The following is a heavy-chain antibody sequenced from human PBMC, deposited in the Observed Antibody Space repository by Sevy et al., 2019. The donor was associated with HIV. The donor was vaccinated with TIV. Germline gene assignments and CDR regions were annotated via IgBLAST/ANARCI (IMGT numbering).Heavy chain of an antibody. CDR1: GFTLSADW. CDR2: INSDGAAT. V-gene: IGHV3-74*01. CDR3: TRGTRRVVQS. Sequence: GGSLRLSCAASGFTLSADWMHWVRQTPGKGLVCVSRINSDGAATHYADSVKGRFIISSDNGKNSLYLQMNSLRVEDTGLYYCTRGTRRVVQSWGQGTLVTVSS. J-gene: IGHJ5*02. D-gene: IGHD3-16*02.